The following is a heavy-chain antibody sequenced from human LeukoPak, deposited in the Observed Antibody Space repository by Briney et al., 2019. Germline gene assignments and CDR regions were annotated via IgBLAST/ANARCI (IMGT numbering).Heavy chain of an antibody. V-gene: IGHV1-2*02. Sequence: AAVKVCCKASGYTFTGYYMHWVRQAPGQGLEWMGWINPNSVGTNYAQKFQGRVTMTRDTSISTAYMELSRLRSDDTAVYYCSCCTAAGYYFDYWGQGTLVTVSS. D-gene: IGHD2-8*01. J-gene: IGHJ4*02. CDR1: GYTFTGYY. CDR2: INPNSVGT. CDR3: SCCTAAGYYFDY.